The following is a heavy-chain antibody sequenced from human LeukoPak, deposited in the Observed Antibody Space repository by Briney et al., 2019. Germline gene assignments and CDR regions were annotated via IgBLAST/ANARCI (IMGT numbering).Heavy chain of an antibody. J-gene: IGHJ4*02. V-gene: IGHV3-23*01. CDR1: GFSFSTYS. D-gene: IGHD4-17*01. CDR2: ISGSGGST. Sequence: GGSLRLSCAASGFSFSTYSMNWVRQAPGKGLEWVSAISGSGGSTYYADSVKGRFTISRDNSKNTLYLQMNSLRAEDTAVYYCAKGSKTVSNWGQGTLVTVSS. CDR3: AKGSKTVSN.